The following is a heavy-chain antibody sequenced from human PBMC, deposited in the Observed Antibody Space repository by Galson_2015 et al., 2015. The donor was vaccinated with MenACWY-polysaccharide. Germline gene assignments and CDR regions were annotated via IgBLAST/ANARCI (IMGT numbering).Heavy chain of an antibody. J-gene: IGHJ4*02. Sequence: SLRLSCAASGFTFSSYGMHWVRQAPGKGLEWVALIRNDGSSKYYADSVKGRFTISRDNSKNTLYLQMNSLRAEDTAVYYCAKSVGCSGYGAHFDYWGQGTLVTVSS. V-gene: IGHV3-30*02. D-gene: IGHD5-12*01. CDR1: GFTFSSYG. CDR2: IRNDGSSK. CDR3: AKSVGCSGYGAHFDY.